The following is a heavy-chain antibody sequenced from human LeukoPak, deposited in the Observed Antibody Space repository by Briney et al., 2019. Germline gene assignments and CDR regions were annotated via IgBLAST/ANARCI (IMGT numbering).Heavy chain of an antibody. Sequence: PSETLSLTCTVSGVSISSYYWSWIRQPPGKGLEWIGYIYYSGSTNYNPSLKSRVTISVDTSKNQFSLKLSSVTAADMAVYYCARDDSSGWYMTDWGQGTLVTVSS. V-gene: IGHV4-59*01. D-gene: IGHD6-19*01. J-gene: IGHJ4*02. CDR1: GVSISSYY. CDR3: ARDDSSGWYMTD. CDR2: IYYSGST.